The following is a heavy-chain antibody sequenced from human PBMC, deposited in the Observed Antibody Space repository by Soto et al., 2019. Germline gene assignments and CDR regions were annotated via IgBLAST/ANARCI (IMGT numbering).Heavy chain of an antibody. Sequence: GASVKVSCKASGYTFTSYGISWVREAPGQGLEWMGWICAYNGNTNYAQKLQGRVTMTTDTSTSTAYMELRSLRSDDTAVYYCARGDCSSTSCYFIAARAWYYGMDVWGQGTTVTVSS. D-gene: IGHD2-2*01. CDR3: ARGDCSSTSCYFIAARAWYYGMDV. J-gene: IGHJ6*02. CDR1: GYTFTSYG. V-gene: IGHV1-18*04. CDR2: ICAYNGNT.